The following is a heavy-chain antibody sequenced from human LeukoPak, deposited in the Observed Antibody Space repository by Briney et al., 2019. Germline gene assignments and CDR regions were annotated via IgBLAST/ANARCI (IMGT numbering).Heavy chain of an antibody. CDR2: ISDTGGYT. CDR3: ANGGSMAHEKIHN. Sequence: GGSLRLSCVASGFTFSTFGMSWVRQAPGKGLEWVSSISDTGGYTYYADSMKGRFTISRDNSKNTLYLQMNSLRAEDTAVYHCANGGSMAHEKIHNWGQGTLVTVSS. V-gene: IGHV3-23*01. J-gene: IGHJ4*02. D-gene: IGHD2/OR15-2a*01. CDR1: GFTFSTFG.